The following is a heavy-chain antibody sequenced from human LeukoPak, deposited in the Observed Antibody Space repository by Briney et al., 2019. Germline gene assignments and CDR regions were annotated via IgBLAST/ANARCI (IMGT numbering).Heavy chain of an antibody. CDR2: IKQDGGET. V-gene: IGHV3-7*04. D-gene: IGHD6-13*01. Sequence: GGSLRLSCAASGFTFSNYWMTWVRQAPGKGLDWVANIKQDGGETYYVDSVKGRFTISRDNAKNSLYLQMNSLRAEDTALYYCARLPGIAAAGRIGYYYYGMDVWGQGTTVTVSS. CDR1: GFTFSNYW. CDR3: ARLPGIAAAGRIGYYYYGMDV. J-gene: IGHJ6*02.